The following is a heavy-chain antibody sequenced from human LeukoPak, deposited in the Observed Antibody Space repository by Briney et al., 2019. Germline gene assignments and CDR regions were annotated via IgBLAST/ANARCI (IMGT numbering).Heavy chain of an antibody. CDR3: AKNVDYGGYGLVDY. Sequence: PGRSLRLSCAASAFTSSSYGMHWVRQAPGKGLEWVAVISYDGSNKYYADSVKGRFSISRDNSKNTLYLQMNSLRAEDTAVYYCAKNVDYGGYGLVDYWGEGTRVSVPS. D-gene: IGHD4-17*01. V-gene: IGHV3-30*18. CDR2: ISYDGSNK. J-gene: IGHJ4*02. CDR1: AFTSSSYG.